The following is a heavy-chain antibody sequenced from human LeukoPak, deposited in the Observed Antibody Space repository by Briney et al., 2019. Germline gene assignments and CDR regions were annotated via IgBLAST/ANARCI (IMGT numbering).Heavy chain of an antibody. V-gene: IGHV4-4*07. CDR2: IYASGST. Sequence: SETLSLTCTVSGGSISSYYWSWIRQPAGKGLEWIGRIYASGSTNYNPSLKSRVTMSVDTSKNQFSLKLSSVTAADTAVYYCAREHSGYDYGDYYYYGMDVWGQGTTVTVSS. D-gene: IGHD5-12*01. CDR1: GGSISSYY. CDR3: AREHSGYDYGDYYYYGMDV. J-gene: IGHJ6*02.